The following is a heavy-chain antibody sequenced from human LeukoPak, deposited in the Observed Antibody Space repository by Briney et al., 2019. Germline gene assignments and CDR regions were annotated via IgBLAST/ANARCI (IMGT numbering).Heavy chain of an antibody. V-gene: IGHV1-69*13. J-gene: IGHJ4*02. D-gene: IGHD2-2*01. CDR1: GGTFSSYA. Sequence: SVKVSCKASGGTFSSYAINWVRQAPGQGLEWMGGIIPIFGTANYAQKFQDRVTITADESTSTAYMELSSLRSEDTAIYYCASRLYCSNTRCRNFPFAYWGQGTLVTVSS. CDR3: ASRLYCSNTRCRNFPFAY. CDR2: IIPIFGTA.